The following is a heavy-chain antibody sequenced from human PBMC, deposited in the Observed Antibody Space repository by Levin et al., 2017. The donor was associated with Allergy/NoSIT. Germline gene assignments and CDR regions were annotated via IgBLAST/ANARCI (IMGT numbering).Heavy chain of an antibody. Sequence: PSETLSLTCTVSGDSVTSGSYYWSWIRQPPGKGLEWIGYINDNGRTKSNPSLKSRVTISVDTSKNQFSLKVTSVTAAATAVYYCARETQDDYDILAGSYSWWFDPWGQGTLVTVSS. CDR1: GDSVTSGSYY. V-gene: IGHV4-61*01. CDR2: INDNGRT. CDR3: ARETQDDYDILAGSYSWWFDP. D-gene: IGHD3-9*01. J-gene: IGHJ5*02.